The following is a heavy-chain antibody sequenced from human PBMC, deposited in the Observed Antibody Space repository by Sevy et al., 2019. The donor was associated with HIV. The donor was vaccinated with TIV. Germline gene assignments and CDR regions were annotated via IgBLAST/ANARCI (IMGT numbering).Heavy chain of an antibody. V-gene: IGHV4-38-2*02. J-gene: IGHJ4*02. CDR3: ARCGLERLLPYFDY. Sequence: SETLSLTCTVSGYAISTNYYWGWIRQPPGKGLEWIGSIFHTGYIHYNPSLKRRVTISLDTSKNQFSLRLASVTAADTAIYYCARCGLERLLPYFDYWGQGTLVTVSS. CDR1: GYAISTNYY. D-gene: IGHD1-1*01. CDR2: IFHTGYI.